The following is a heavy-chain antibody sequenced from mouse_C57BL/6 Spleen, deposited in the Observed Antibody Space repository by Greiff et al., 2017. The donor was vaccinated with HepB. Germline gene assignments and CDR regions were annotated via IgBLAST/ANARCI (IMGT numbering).Heavy chain of an antibody. D-gene: IGHD2-5*01. J-gene: IGHJ1*03. Sequence: QVQLQQPGAELVKPGASVKMSCKASGYTFTSYWITWVKQRPGQGLEWIGDIYPGSGSTNYNEKFKSKATLTVDTSSSTAYMQLSSLTSEDSAVYYCASGPYYSNYPWYFDVWGTGTTVTVSS. CDR1: GYTFTSYW. CDR3: ASGPYYSNYPWYFDV. CDR2: IYPGSGST. V-gene: IGHV1-55*01.